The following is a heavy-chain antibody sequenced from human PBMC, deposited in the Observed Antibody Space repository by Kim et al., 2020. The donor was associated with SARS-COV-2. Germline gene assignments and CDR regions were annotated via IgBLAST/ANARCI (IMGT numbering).Heavy chain of an antibody. CDR3: ARDLGGPLSKYYFSYGMDV. V-gene: IGHV3-21*01. D-gene: IGHD3-16*01. J-gene: IGHJ6*02. CDR1: GFLFTSYG. CDR2: ISTSTYI. Sequence: GGSLRLSCETSGFLFTSYGFSWVRQAPGKGLEWVSSISTSTYIYYADSVKGRFTISRDNAKNSLFLQMNSLRAEDTAVYYCARDLGGPLSKYYFSYGMDVWGQGTTVTVSS.